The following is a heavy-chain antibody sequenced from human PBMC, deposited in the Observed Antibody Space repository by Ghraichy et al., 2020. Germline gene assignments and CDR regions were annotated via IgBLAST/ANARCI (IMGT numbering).Heavy chain of an antibody. Sequence: SETLSLTCTVSGGSISSTSDYWGWIRQPPGKGLEWIGSIYYTGSTHYHPSLKSRVIISGDTSKNQFSLKVRSVTAADTAVYYCARRGYSYGSHPFDHWGRGPLVTVSS. CDR1: GGSISSTSDY. J-gene: IGHJ4*02. D-gene: IGHD5-18*01. CDR3: ARRGYSYGSHPFDH. CDR2: IYYTGST. V-gene: IGHV4-39*07.